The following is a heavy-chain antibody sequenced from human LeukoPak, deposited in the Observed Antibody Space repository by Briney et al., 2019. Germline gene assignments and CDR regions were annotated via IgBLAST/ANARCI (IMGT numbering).Heavy chain of an antibody. J-gene: IGHJ4*02. CDR2: IWYDGSYK. CDR3: AKDFYVGPVLARYFDY. CDR1: GFTFSNCG. V-gene: IGHV3-33*06. Sequence: PGRSLRLSCAASGFTFSNCGMHWVRQAPGKGLEWVAVIWYDGSYKYYADSVKGRFTISRDNSKNTLYLQMNSLRVEDTAVYYCAKDFYVGPVLARYFDYWGQGTLVTVSS. D-gene: IGHD2-8*02.